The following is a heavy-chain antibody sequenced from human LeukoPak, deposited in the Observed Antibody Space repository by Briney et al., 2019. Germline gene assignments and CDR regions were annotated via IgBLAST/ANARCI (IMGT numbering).Heavy chain of an antibody. Sequence: ASVKVSCKASGYSFTSFDINWVRQAPGQGLEWMGWMNPNSGNTGYAQKSQGRVTLTRSTSITTAYMELSSLTSEDTAVYYCARQSLDGGSCYDYWGQGTPVAVSS. V-gene: IGHV1-8*01. CDR3: ARQSLDGGSCYDY. D-gene: IGHD2-15*01. J-gene: IGHJ4*02. CDR1: GYSFTSFD. CDR2: MNPNSGNT.